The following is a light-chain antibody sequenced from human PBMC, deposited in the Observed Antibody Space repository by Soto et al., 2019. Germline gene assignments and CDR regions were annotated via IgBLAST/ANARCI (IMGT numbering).Light chain of an antibody. CDR2: ETS. J-gene: IGKJ1*01. CDR1: QGIDSY. CDR3: QQYNGYSRT. Sequence: DIQMTQSPSSLSASVGDRVTITCRASQGIDSYLAWYQQRPGKVPQLLIYETSILQSGVSSRFSGSGSGTEFTLTISSMQPDDFATFYCQQYNGYSRTFGQGTKVDIK. V-gene: IGKV1-5*01.